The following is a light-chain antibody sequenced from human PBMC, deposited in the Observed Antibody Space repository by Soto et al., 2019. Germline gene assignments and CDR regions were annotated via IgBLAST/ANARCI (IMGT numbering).Light chain of an antibody. CDR2: AAS. CDR1: QSVSSNY. V-gene: IGKV3-20*01. J-gene: IGKJ1*01. CDR3: QQSYGSPTWT. Sequence: EIVLTQSPGTLSLSPGERATLSCRASQSVSSNYLAWYQQKPGQAPRLLIYAASSRATGIPDRFSGSGSGTDFTLTISRLEPADFAVYYCQQSYGSPTWTFGQGTKVEI.